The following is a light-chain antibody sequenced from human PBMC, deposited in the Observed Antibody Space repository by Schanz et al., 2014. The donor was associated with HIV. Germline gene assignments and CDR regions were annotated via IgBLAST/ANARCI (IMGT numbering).Light chain of an antibody. Sequence: DIQMTQSPSTLSASVGDRVTITCRASQSIGNSLAWFQQKPGRAPQLLIYGASALQPGVPTTFSGSGSGTEFTLAISSLQPGDFATYYCQHYDSYSHTFGQGTKLEIK. V-gene: IGKV1-5*01. J-gene: IGKJ2*01. CDR3: QHYDSYSHT. CDR2: GAS. CDR1: QSIGNS.